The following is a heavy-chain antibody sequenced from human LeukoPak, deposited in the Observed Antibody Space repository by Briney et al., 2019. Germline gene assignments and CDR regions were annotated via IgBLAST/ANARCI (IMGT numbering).Heavy chain of an antibody. CDR3: ARGGRVATKGRFDY. J-gene: IGHJ4*02. D-gene: IGHD5-12*01. CDR1: GGSISSSNW. V-gene: IGHV4-4*02. Sequence: SETLSLTCAVSGGSISSSNWWSWVRQPPGKGLEWIGEIYHSGSTNYNPSLKSRVTISVDKSKNQFSLKLSSVTAADTAVYYCARGGRVATKGRFDYWGQGTLVTVSS. CDR2: IYHSGST.